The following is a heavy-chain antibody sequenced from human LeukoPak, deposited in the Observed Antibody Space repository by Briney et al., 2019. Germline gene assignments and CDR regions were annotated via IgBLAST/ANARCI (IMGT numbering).Heavy chain of an antibody. J-gene: IGHJ4*02. CDR3: THIVWLVSYYYFNY. Sequence: SGPTLVKPTQTLTLTCTFSGFSLSTSGVGVGRIRQPPGKALEWLALIYWDDDKRYSPSLKSRLTITKDTSKNQVVLTMTNMDPVDTATYYCTHIVWLVSYYYFNYWGQGTLVTVSS. D-gene: IGHD3-9*01. CDR2: IYWDDDK. V-gene: IGHV2-5*02. CDR1: GFSLSTSGVG.